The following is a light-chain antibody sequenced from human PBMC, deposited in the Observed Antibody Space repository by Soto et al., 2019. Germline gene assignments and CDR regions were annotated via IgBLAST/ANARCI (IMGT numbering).Light chain of an antibody. J-gene: IGKJ4*01. CDR2: DAS. Sequence: DIQMTQSPSSLSASVGDRVTITCQASQDISNYLDWYQQKPGNAPKLLIYDASNLATGIPARFSGSGSATYFTFTISSLQSEDFAVYYCQQYNNCPLTFGGGTKVDIK. CDR1: QDISNY. CDR3: QQYNNCPLT. V-gene: IGKV1-33*01.